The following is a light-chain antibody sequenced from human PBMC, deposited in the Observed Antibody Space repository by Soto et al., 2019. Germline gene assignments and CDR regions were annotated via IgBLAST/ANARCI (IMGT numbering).Light chain of an antibody. CDR3: QHRAGRPAALT. CDR2: NAS. V-gene: IGKV3-11*01. CDR1: ESVSNS. J-gene: IGKJ4*01. Sequence: PGERATLSCRASESVSNSLAWYQHKPGQAPRLLIYNASNRATGIPARFSGSGSGTDFTLTISSLEPEGFAVYFCQHRAGRPAALTFGGRVKVDIK.